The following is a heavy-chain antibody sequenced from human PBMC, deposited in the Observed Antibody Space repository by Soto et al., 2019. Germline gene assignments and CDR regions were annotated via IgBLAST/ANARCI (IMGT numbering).Heavy chain of an antibody. V-gene: IGHV3-23*01. J-gene: IGHJ4*02. CDR2: ISGSGGST. Sequence: GGSLRLSCAASGFTFSSYAMSWVRQAPGKGLEWVSAISGSGGSTYYADSVKGRFTISRDNSKNTLYLQMNSLRAEDTAVYYCANGIDPVLLWFGELFPLHFDYWGQGTLVTVSS. CDR3: ANGIDPVLLWFGELFPLHFDY. D-gene: IGHD3-10*01. CDR1: GFTFSSYA.